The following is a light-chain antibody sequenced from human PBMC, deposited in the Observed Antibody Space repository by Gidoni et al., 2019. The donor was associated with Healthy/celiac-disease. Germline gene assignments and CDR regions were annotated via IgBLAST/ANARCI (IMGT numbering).Light chain of an antibody. V-gene: IGKV1-5*01. CDR2: DSS. CDR1: QSISSW. Sequence: EIQRTQSPSTLSASVGDRVTITCRASQSISSWLAWYQQKPGKAPQLLLYDSSSLESGVPSRFSGSGSGTEFTLTISSLQPDAFATYYCQQYYSYSYTFGQXTKLEIK. J-gene: IGKJ2*01. CDR3: QQYYSYSYT.